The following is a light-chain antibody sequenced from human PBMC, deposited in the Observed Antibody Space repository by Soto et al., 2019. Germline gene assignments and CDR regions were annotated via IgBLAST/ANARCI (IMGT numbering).Light chain of an antibody. CDR2: AAS. CDR3: QQYNSYPVS. CDR1: QDISNH. Sequence: DIQMTQSPSSLSASVGDRVTITCRASQDISNHLVWFQQKPGKAPKSLISAASSLQSGVPSKFSGSGSGTDFTLTISSLQPEDFATYYCQQYNSYPVSFGCGTKVEIK. V-gene: IGKV1-16*02. J-gene: IGKJ4*01.